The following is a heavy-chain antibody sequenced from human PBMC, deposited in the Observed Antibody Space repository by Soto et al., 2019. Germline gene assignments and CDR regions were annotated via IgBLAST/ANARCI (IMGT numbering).Heavy chain of an antibody. CDR2: FESGGSI. CDR3: ARAGVTPDFFDY. Sequence: EVQVVETGGGLIQPGGSLRLSCAASGFSVRTNYMSWVRQSPGKGLEWVSVFESGGSIYYADSVKGRCIISRDDAKNTVYLQMNYLRAEDTAVYYCARAGVTPDFFDYWGQGTLVTVSS. D-gene: IGHD2-21*02. CDR1: GFSVRTNY. V-gene: IGHV3-53*02. J-gene: IGHJ4*02.